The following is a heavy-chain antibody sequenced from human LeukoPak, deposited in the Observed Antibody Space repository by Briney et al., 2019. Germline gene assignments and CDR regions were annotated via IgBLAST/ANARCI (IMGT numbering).Heavy chain of an antibody. Sequence: GGSLRLSCVTSGFTFSNHAMHWVRQGPGKGLEWVAVISDDGSSKFYADSVKGRSTIFRDNSKNTLFLQINSLRPEDTAVYYCARVDDLDAFDMWGQGTLVTVSS. CDR3: ARVDDLDAFDM. D-gene: IGHD2-2*03. CDR2: ISDDGSSK. V-gene: IGHV3-30*04. CDR1: GFTFSNHA. J-gene: IGHJ3*02.